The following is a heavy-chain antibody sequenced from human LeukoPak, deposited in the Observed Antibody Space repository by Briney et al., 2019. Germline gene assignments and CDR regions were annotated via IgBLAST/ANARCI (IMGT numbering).Heavy chain of an antibody. J-gene: IGHJ4*02. CDR3: TRGRMTTVNY. V-gene: IGHV3-48*04. CDR1: GFTFSSYS. Sequence: GGSLRLSCAASGFTFSSYSMNWVRQAPGKGLEWVSYISSSSSTIYYADSVKGRFTISRDNAKNSLYLQMNSLRAEDTAVYYCTRGRMTTVNYWGQGTLVTVSS. CDR2: ISSSSSTI. D-gene: IGHD4-17*01.